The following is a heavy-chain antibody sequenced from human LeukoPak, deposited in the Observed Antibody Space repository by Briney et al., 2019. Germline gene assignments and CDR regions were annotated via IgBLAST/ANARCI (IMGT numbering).Heavy chain of an antibody. CDR2: ISGGSTTI. CDR1: GFSFSSFT. CDR3: AKGEYNSSPWDY. V-gene: IGHV3-48*04. Sequence: GGSLRLSCGASGFSFSSFTMNWVRQTPGKGLELVAYISGGSTTIHYADSVKGRFTISRDNAKNSLYLQMNSLRAEDTAVYYCAKGEYNSSPWDYWGQGTLVTVSS. J-gene: IGHJ4*02. D-gene: IGHD6-6*01.